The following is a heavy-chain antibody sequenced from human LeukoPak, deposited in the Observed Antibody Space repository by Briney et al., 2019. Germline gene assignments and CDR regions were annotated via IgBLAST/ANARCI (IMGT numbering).Heavy chain of an antibody. V-gene: IGHV3-23*01. Sequence: GGSLRLSCAASGFTFSSYAMSWVRQAPGKGLEWVSAISGSGGSTYYADSVKGRFTISRDNSKNTLYLQMNSLRAEDTAVYYCAKVSYYDSSGYSDYWGEGTLVTVSS. CDR3: AKVSYYDSSGYSDY. CDR2: ISGSGGST. D-gene: IGHD3-22*01. J-gene: IGHJ4*02. CDR1: GFTFSSYA.